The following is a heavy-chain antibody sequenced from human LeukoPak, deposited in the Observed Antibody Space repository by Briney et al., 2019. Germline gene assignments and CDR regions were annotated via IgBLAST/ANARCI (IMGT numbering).Heavy chain of an antibody. CDR1: GFTFGAYY. CDR3: AKGAGGSYGLYYFDY. J-gene: IGHJ4*02. CDR2: ISDSGSSI. Sequence: GGSLRLSCAASGFTFGAYYMSWIRQAPGEGLEWVSYISDSGSSIYNADSVKGRFTISRDNAKNSLYLQMNSLRAEDTAMYYCAKGAGGSYGLYYFDYWGQGTLLTVSS. D-gene: IGHD3-10*01. V-gene: IGHV3-11*01.